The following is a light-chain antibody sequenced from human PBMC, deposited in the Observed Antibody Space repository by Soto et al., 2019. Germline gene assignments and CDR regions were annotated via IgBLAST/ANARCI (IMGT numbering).Light chain of an antibody. J-gene: IGKJ3*01. V-gene: IGKV3-15*01. CDR3: HQYTSGPRGT. Sequence: EIMMTQSPGTLSVSPGEGATLSCTASQRVNLNLAWYQQKPGQPPRLLLYGASSRAPGIPVRFRGSGAGPEFTLTIRSLQSEDSAVYYCHQYTSGPRGTFGPGTKVEI. CDR1: QRVNLN. CDR2: GAS.